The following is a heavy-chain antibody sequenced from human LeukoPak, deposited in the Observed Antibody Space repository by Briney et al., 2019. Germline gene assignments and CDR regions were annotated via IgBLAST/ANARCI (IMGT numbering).Heavy chain of an antibody. CDR3: ARDFSRYSGSYLTPGFDY. D-gene: IGHD1-26*01. V-gene: IGHV1-46*01. CDR1: GYTFTSYY. J-gene: IGHJ4*02. Sequence: ASVKVSCKASGYTFTSYYMHWVRQAPGQGLEWMGISNPSGGSTSYAQKFQGRVTMTRDMSTSTVYMELSSLRSEDTAVYYCARDFSRYSGSYLTPGFDYWGQGTLVTVSS. CDR2: SNPSGGST.